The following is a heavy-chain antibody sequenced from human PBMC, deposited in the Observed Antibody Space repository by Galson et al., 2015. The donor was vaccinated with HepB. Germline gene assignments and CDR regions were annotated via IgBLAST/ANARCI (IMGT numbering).Heavy chain of an antibody. Sequence: LSLTCAVYGRSFSGYYWSWIRQPPGKGLEWIGEINHSGSTNYNPSLRSRVTISVDTSKNQISLKLKSETAADTAVYYCARGGGVGSPLNWYFDLWGRGTLVTVSS. CDR1: GRSFSGYY. CDR3: ARGGGVGSPLNWYFDL. CDR2: INHSGST. D-gene: IGHD4-23*01. V-gene: IGHV4-34*01. J-gene: IGHJ2*01.